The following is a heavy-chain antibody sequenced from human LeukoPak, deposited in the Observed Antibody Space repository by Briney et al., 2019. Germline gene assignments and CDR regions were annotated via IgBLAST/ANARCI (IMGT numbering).Heavy chain of an antibody. CDR2: MNPNSGNT. CDR3: ARIGSGSYLFDY. CDR1: GYTFTGYY. Sequence: ASVKVSCKASGYTFTGYYMHWVRQAPGQGLEWMGWMNPNSGNTGYAQKFQGRVTMTRNTSISTAYMELSSLRSEDTAVYYCARIGSGSYLFDYWGQGTLVTVSS. J-gene: IGHJ4*02. D-gene: IGHD1-26*01. V-gene: IGHV1-8*02.